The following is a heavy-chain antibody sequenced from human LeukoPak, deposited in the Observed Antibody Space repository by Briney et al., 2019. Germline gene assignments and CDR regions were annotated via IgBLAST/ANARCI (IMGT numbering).Heavy chain of an antibody. V-gene: IGHV3-30*04. CDR3: ARSSGSYIFDY. CDR1: GFTFSSYA. J-gene: IGHJ4*02. Sequence: GGSLRLSCAASGFTFSSYAMHRVRQAPGKGLEWVAVISYDGSNKYYADSVKGRFTISRDNSKNTLYLQMNSLRAEDTAVYYCARSSGSYIFDYWGQGTLVTVSS. D-gene: IGHD3-10*01. CDR2: ISYDGSNK.